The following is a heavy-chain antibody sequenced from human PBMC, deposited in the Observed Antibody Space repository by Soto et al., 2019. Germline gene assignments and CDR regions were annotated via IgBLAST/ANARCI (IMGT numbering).Heavy chain of an antibody. CDR2: ISSSGDSS. CDR1: GFIFSSYE. D-gene: IGHD5-12*01. J-gene: IGHJ4*02. V-gene: IGHV3-48*03. CDR3: AGGYSGYVPPRTKKFDY. Sequence: PGGSLRLSCAASGFIFSSYEMNWVRQAPGKTLEWVSYISSSGDSSYYADSVKGRFTISRDNARKSLYLQMNSLRAEDTAVYYCAGGYSGYVPPRTKKFDYWGQGTLVTVSS.